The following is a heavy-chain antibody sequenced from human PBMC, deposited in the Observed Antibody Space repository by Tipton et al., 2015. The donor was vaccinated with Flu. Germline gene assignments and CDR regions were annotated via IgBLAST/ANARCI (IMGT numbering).Heavy chain of an antibody. CDR2: INPSGGST. CDR3: ARDSQQLVHRYYYYGMGV. V-gene: IGHV1-46*01. D-gene: IGHD6-13*01. Sequence: QVQLVQSGAEVKKPGASVKVSCKASGYTFTSYYMHWVRQAPGQGLEWMGIINPSGGSTSHAQKFQGRVTMTRDTSTSTVYMELSSLRSEDTAVYYCARDSQQLVHRYYYYGMGVWGQGTTVTVSS. J-gene: IGHJ6*02. CDR1: GYTFTSYY.